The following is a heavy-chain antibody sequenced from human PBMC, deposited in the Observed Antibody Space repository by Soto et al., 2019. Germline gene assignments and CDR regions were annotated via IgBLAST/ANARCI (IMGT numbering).Heavy chain of an antibody. D-gene: IGHD6-13*01. CDR1: GFAFRSHA. J-gene: IGHJ5*02. V-gene: IGHV3-30*14. Sequence: PGGSLRLSCTASGFAFRSHAMQWVRQAPGKGLEWVAVISSDGATKYVADSLKGRFTISRDNFESTMSLQMNNLRPADTALYYCARSSVHIAAAGRLDLWGPGTLVTVSS. CDR3: ARSSVHIAAAGRLDL. CDR2: ISSDGATK.